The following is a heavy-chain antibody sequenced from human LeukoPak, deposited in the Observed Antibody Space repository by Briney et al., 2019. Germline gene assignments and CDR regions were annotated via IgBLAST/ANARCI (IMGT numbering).Heavy chain of an antibody. CDR3: AGWTRSKAQYYYYFGMDV. CDR2: ISYDGTKK. Sequence: GGSLRLSCEVSGFSSSTYSFHWVRQAAGKGLERLTFISYDGTKKHYADSVKGRFTISRDNSNSMLYLQMNSLRIEDTSMYYCAGWTRSKAQYYYYFGMDVWGQGTPVTVSS. D-gene: IGHD2/OR15-2a*01. V-gene: IGHV3-30-3*01. J-gene: IGHJ6*02. CDR1: GFSSSTYS.